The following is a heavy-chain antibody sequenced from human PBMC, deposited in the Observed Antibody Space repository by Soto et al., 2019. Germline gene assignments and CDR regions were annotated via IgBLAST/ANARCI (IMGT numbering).Heavy chain of an antibody. Sequence: SETLSLTCAVYGGSFSGYYWSWIRQPPGKGLEWIGEINHSGSTNCNPSLKSRVTISVDTSKNQFSLKLSSVTAADTAVYYCARGGGASIVVVTAFDYWGQGTLVTVSS. V-gene: IGHV4-34*01. D-gene: IGHD2-21*02. CDR3: ARGGGASIVVVTAFDY. CDR2: INHSGST. CDR1: GGSFSGYY. J-gene: IGHJ4*02.